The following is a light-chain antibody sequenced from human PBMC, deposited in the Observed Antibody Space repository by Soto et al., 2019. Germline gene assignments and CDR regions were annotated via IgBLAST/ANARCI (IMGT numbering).Light chain of an antibody. V-gene: IGKV1-33*01. Sequence: DIQMTQSPSSLSASVGDRVTITCQASQEISNYLNWYQQKAGKAPKLLIYDASNLETGVPSRFSGSGSVTDFTFTISSLQPEDIATYYCQQYDNIPRTFGQGTKVESK. J-gene: IGKJ1*01. CDR1: QEISNY. CDR2: DAS. CDR3: QQYDNIPRT.